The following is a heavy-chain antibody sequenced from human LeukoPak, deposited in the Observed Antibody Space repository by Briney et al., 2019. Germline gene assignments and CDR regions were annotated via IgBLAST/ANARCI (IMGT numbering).Heavy chain of an antibody. CDR2: IRSDGSNK. CDR1: GFSFSSYG. CDR3: ARDHSYGFDY. V-gene: IGHV3-30*02. J-gene: IGHJ4*02. D-gene: IGHD5-18*01. Sequence: GGSLRLSCAGSGFSFSSYGMHWVRQAPGKGLEWMAFIRSDGSNKYYADSVKGRFTISRDNSKNTLYLQMNSLRAEDTAVYYCARDHSYGFDYWGQGTLVTVSS.